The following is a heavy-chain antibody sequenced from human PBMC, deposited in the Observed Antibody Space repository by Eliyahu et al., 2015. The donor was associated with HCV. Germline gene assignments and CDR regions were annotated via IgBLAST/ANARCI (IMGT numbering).Heavy chain of an antibody. CDR3: ARGRRSGGWYGLYYFDY. CDR1: GGSFSGYY. CDR2: INHSGST. V-gene: IGHV4-34*01. Sequence: QVQLQQWGAGLLKPSETLSLTCAVYGGSFSGYYWSWIRQPPGKGLEWIGEINHSGSTNYNPSLKSRVTISVDTSKNQFSLKLSSVTAADTAVYYCARGRRSGGWYGLYYFDYWGQGTLVTVSS. D-gene: IGHD6-19*01. J-gene: IGHJ4*02.